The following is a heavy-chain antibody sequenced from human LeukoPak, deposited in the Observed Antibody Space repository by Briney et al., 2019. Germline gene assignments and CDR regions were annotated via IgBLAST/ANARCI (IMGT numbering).Heavy chain of an antibody. J-gene: IGHJ6*02. D-gene: IGHD1-1*01. V-gene: IGHV3-66*01. CDR3: ARDPGTNGMDV. CDR1: GFTVSSNY. CDR2: IYSGGST. Sequence: GGSLRLSCAASGFTVSSNYMSWVCQAPGKGLEWVSVIYSGGSTYYADSVKGRFTISRDNSKNTLYLQMNSLRAEDTAVYYCARDPGTNGMDVWGQGTTVTVSS.